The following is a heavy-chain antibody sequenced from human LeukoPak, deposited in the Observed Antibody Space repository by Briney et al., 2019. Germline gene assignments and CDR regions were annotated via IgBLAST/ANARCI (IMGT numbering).Heavy chain of an antibody. CDR1: GGSISSSSYY. CDR2: IYYSGST. CDR3: ARHRSLGYCSGGSCYSGGFFDY. J-gene: IGHJ4*02. Sequence: SETLSLTCTVSGGSISSSSYYWGWIRQPPGKGLEWIGSIYYSGSTYYNPSLKSRVTISVDTSKNQFSLKVSSVTAADTAVYYCARHRSLGYCSGGSCYSGGFFDYWGQGTLVTVSS. V-gene: IGHV4-39*01. D-gene: IGHD2-15*01.